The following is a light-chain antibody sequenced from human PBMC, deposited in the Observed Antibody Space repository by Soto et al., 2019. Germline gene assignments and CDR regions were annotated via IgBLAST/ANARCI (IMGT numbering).Light chain of an antibody. CDR2: DAS. Sequence: EVVMTQSPATLSVSPGERVTFSCRASQSVTTNLAWYQHKPGQSPRLLISDASTGASGIPPRFSGSGSGTEFTLTIDRLQSADFAFYYCQQYDRWPVTFGGGTKVEIK. V-gene: IGKV3-15*01. J-gene: IGKJ4*01. CDR1: QSVTTN. CDR3: QQYDRWPVT.